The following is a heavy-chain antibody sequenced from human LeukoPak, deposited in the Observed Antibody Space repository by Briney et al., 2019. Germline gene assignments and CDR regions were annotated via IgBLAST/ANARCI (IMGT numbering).Heavy chain of an antibody. CDR1: GGSISNYY. CDR2: IYYSGST. CDR3: ARDYGDYFDY. V-gene: IGHV4-59*01. Sequence: SETLSLTCTVSGGSISNYYWSWIRQPPGKGLEWIGNIYYSGSTNYNPSLKSRVIISVDTSKNQFSLKLSSVAAADTAVYYCARDYGDYFDYWGQGTLVTVSS. J-gene: IGHJ4*02. D-gene: IGHD4-17*01.